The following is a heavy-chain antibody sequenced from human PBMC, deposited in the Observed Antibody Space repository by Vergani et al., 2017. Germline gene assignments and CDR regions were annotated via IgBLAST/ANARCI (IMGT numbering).Heavy chain of an antibody. Sequence: LQLQESGPGLMKPSETLSLTCTVSGASVNSYYWSWIRQPPGKGLEWMGYVSFRGDTLYDPSVKGRMTISLNTSSNQFSLYLTSVTAADTAVYYCARSRIYDGAGSPDYWGQGTLVTVSS. V-gene: IGHV4-59*02. D-gene: IGHD3-10*01. CDR3: ARSRIYDGAGSPDY. CDR2: VSFRGDT. CDR1: GASVNSYY. J-gene: IGHJ4*02.